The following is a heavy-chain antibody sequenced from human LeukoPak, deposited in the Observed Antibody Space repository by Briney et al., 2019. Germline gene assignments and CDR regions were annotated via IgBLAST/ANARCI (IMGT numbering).Heavy chain of an antibody. J-gene: IGHJ2*01. Sequence: GGSLRLSCAATGFTFSSYAMSWVRQAPGKGLEWVSAISGSGGGTYYADSVKGRFTISRDNAKNSLYLQMNSLRAEDTALYYCAKDIGTGGTGWYFDLWGRGTLVTVSS. CDR3: AKDIGTGGTGWYFDL. V-gene: IGHV3-23*01. CDR2: ISGSGGGT. D-gene: IGHD6-13*01. CDR1: GFTFSSYA.